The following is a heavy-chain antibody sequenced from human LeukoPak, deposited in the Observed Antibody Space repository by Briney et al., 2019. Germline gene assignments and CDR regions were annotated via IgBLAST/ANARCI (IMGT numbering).Heavy chain of an antibody. CDR2: ISSSSSYI. Sequence: KPGGSLRLSCAASGFTFSSYSMNWVRQAPGRGLEWVSSISSSSSYIYYADSVKGRFTISRDNAKNSLYLQMNSLRAEDTAVYYCARGIAAADDYWGQGTLVTVSS. D-gene: IGHD6-13*01. CDR3: ARGIAAADDY. J-gene: IGHJ4*02. CDR1: GFTFSSYS. V-gene: IGHV3-21*01.